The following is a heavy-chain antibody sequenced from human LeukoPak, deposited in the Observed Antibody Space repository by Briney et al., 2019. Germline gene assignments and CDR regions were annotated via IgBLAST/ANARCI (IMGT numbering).Heavy chain of an antibody. J-gene: IGHJ4*02. Sequence: PGGSLRLSCAASGFTFSSYEMNWVRQAPGKGLEWVSYISSSGTTMYYADSVKGRFTISRDNAKNSLFLQVNSLRAEDTAVYYCARSSGTYHFDYWGQGTLVTVPS. CDR3: ARSSGTYHFDY. D-gene: IGHD1-26*01. CDR2: ISSSGTTM. V-gene: IGHV3-48*03. CDR1: GFTFSSYE.